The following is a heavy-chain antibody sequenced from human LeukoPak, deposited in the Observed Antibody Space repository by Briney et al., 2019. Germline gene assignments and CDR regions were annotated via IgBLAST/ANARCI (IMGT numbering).Heavy chain of an antibody. CDR3: AREPTSGYDY. D-gene: IGHD3-10*01. J-gene: IGHJ4*02. V-gene: IGHV4-34*01. CDR2: INHSGST. CDR1: GGSFSGYY. Sequence: PSETLSLTCAVYGGSFSGYYWSWIRQPPGKGLEWIGEINHSGSTNYNPSLKSRVTISVDTSKNQFSLKLNSVTAADTAVYYCAREPTSGYDYWGQGTLVTVSS.